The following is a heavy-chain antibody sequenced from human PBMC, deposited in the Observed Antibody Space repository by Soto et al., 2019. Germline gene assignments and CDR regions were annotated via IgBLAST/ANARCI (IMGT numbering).Heavy chain of an antibody. J-gene: IGHJ4*02. CDR2: IDTSGTKI. Sequence: QVQLVESGGDLVKPGGSLRLSCAASGYTFSDYYMSWIRQAPGKGLEWISYIDTSGTKIYYADSVKGRFTITRDNAKNSQYLELNSLRDADTAVYYCASHYDMWSGYLSLGDYLGQGTLVTVSS. V-gene: IGHV3-11*01. CDR3: ASHYDMWSGYLSLGDY. D-gene: IGHD3-3*01. CDR1: GYTFSDYY.